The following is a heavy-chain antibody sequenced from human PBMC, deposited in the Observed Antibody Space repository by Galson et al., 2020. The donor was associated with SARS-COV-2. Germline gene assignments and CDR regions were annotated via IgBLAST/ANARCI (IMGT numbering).Heavy chain of an antibody. J-gene: IGHJ5*02. CDR3: ATSVGGVTPFDP. V-gene: IGHV1-24*01. D-gene: IGHD2-8*02. Sequence: ASVTVSCKASGYTLTELTMHWVRQAPGKGLESMGGFDPEDGETIYAQKFQGRVTMTEETSTDTAYMELSSLRSEDTAVYYCATSVGGVTPFDPWGKGNLVTV. CDR2: FDPEDGET. CDR1: GYTLTELT.